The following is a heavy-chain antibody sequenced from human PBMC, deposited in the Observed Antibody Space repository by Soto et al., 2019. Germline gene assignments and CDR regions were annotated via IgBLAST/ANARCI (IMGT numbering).Heavy chain of an antibody. J-gene: IGHJ5*02. CDR1: GFTFSNYV. V-gene: IGHV3-23*01. CDR3: AKGFVYFDP. Sequence: QMLESGGGLVQPGGSLRLSCAASGFTFSNYVVSWVRQAPGKGLQWVSAISSSGRTTYYADSLMGRVTTSRDNSKSTLYLQIDSLSAEDTAVYYCAKGFVYFDPWGQGTLVTVSS. D-gene: IGHD6-6*01. CDR2: ISSSGRTT.